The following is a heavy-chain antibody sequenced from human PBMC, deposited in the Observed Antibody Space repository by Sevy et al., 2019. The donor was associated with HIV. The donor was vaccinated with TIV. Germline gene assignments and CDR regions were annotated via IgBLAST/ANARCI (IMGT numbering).Heavy chain of an antibody. Sequence: GGSLRLSCDASGFTFDMYWMQWVRQAPGKGLEWVANIRQDGNEIYYAASVRGRFTISRDNAKGSLYLQMNNLRVEDMATYYCARRYFDLWGQGTLVTVSS. CDR3: ARRYFDL. CDR1: GFTFDMYW. V-gene: IGHV3-7*03. J-gene: IGHJ4*02. CDR2: IRQDGNEI.